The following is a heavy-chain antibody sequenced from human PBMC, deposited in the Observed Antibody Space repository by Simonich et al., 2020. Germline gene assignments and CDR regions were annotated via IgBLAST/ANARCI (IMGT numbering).Heavy chain of an antibody. V-gene: IGHV3-7*01. D-gene: IGHD3-9*01. J-gene: IGHJ3*02. CDR2: INQDGSET. CDR3: ACLGTGDAFDI. Sequence: EVQLVESGGGLVQPGGSLRLSCAASGFTFSSYWMSWVREGQGKVRDVGSNINQDGSETVDVDAVKGRFTIPRDNAKNSRYMQMNSLRAEDTAVYYCACLGTGDAFDIWGQGTMVTVSS. CDR1: GFTFSSYW.